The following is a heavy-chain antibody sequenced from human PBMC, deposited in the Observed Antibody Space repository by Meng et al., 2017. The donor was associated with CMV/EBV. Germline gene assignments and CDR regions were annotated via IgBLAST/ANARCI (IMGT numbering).Heavy chain of an antibody. D-gene: IGHD2-2*02. CDR2: INHSGST. V-gene: IGHV4-34*01. CDR1: GSFSGYY. Sequence: GSFSGYYGRWIRQPPGKGLEWIGEINHSGSTNYNPSLKSRVTISVDTSKNQFSLKLSSVTAADTAVYYCARSPPGYCSSTSCYRLDYWGQGTLVTVSS. J-gene: IGHJ4*02. CDR3: ARSPPGYCSSTSCYRLDY.